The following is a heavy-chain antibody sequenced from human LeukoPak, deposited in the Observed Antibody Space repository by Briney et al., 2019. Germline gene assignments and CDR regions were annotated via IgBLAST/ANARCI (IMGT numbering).Heavy chain of an antibody. D-gene: IGHD3-22*01. CDR3: AKTNGYYDY. J-gene: IGHJ4*02. Sequence: GGSLRLSCAASGFTFSNNGMSWVRQSPGRGLEWVSGISGGGDTTYYAESVKGRFTISRDNSKNTLFLQMNSPTAEDTAVYYYAKTNGYYDYWGQGTLVAVSS. CDR2: ISGGGDTT. V-gene: IGHV3-23*01. CDR1: GFTFSNNG.